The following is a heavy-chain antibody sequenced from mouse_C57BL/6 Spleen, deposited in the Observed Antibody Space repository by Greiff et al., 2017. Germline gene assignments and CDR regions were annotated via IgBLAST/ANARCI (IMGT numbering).Heavy chain of an antibody. V-gene: IGHV1-64*01. CDR1: GYTFTSYW. J-gene: IGHJ2*01. CDR2: IHPNSGST. CDR3: ARSIYDYDAGFDY. Sequence: QVQLQQPGAELVKPGASVKLSCKASGYTFTSYWMHWVKQRPGQGLEWIGMIHPNSGSTNYNEKFKSKATLTVDKFSSTAYMQLSSLTSEDSAVDYCARSIYDYDAGFDYWGQGTTLTVSS. D-gene: IGHD2-4*01.